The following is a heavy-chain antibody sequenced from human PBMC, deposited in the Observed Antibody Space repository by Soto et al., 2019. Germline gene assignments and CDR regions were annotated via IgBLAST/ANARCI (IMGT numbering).Heavy chain of an antibody. V-gene: IGHV4-34*01. CDR1: GGSFSGYY. Sequence: SETLSLTCAVYGGSFSGYYLSWIRQPPGKGLEWIGEINHSGSTNYNPSLKSRVTISVDTSKNQFSLKLSSVTAADTAVYYCARGRWGSSWYHGMDVWGQGTKVTVSS. CDR3: ARGRWGSSWYHGMDV. D-gene: IGHD6-13*01. CDR2: INHSGST. J-gene: IGHJ6*02.